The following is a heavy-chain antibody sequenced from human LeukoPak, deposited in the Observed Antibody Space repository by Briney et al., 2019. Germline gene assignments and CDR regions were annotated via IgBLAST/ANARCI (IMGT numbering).Heavy chain of an antibody. J-gene: IGHJ4*02. CDR1: GGTFSSYA. CDR3: ASFRYCSGGSCYRVDY. D-gene: IGHD2-15*01. CDR2: IIPIFGTA. V-gene: IGHV1-69*05. Sequence: SVKVSCKASGGTFSSYAISWVRQAPRQRLEWMGRIIPIFGTANYAQKFQGRVTITTDESTSTAYMELSSLRSEDTAVYYCASFRYCSGGSCYRVDYWGQGTLVTVSS.